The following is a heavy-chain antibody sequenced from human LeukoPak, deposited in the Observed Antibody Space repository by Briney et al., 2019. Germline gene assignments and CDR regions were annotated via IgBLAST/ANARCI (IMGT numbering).Heavy chain of an antibody. V-gene: IGHV4-59*01. Sequence: PSETLSLTCTVSGGSISSYYWSWIRQPPGKGLEWIGYIHYTGSTNYNPSLKSRVAISVDTSKNQFSLKLSSATAADTAVYYCARGGSWYFDYWGQGTLVTVSS. CDR3: ARGGSWYFDY. CDR1: GGSISSYY. CDR2: IHYTGST. J-gene: IGHJ4*02. D-gene: IGHD6-13*01.